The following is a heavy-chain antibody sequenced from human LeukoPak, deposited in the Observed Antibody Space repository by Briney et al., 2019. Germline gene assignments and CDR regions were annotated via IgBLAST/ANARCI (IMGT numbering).Heavy chain of an antibody. CDR2: LTWNSART. CDR1: GVAFERFA. D-gene: IGHD1-26*01. V-gene: IGHV3-9*01. Sequence: GGSLRLSCVASGVAFERFAMHWVRQVPGKGLEWISGLTWNSARTLYADSVKGRFTISRDNAKNTLFLQMNSLTVEDTAFYYCAKGLGVQSIIVDALDVWGRGTMVTVSS. J-gene: IGHJ3*01. CDR3: AKGLGVQSIIVDALDV.